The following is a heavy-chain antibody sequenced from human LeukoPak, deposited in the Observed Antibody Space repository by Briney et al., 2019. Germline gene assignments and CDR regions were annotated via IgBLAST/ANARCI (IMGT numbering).Heavy chain of an antibody. D-gene: IGHD1-26*01. CDR3: ARAAIVGATIAFDI. Sequence: PSETLSLTCTVSGGSISTSNYYWGWIRQPPGKGLEWIGSIYYSGSTYYNPSLKSRVTISVDTSKNQFSLKLSSVTAADTAVYYCARAAIVGATIAFDIWGQGTMVTVSS. CDR2: IYYSGST. CDR1: GGSISTSNYY. J-gene: IGHJ3*02. V-gene: IGHV4-39*07.